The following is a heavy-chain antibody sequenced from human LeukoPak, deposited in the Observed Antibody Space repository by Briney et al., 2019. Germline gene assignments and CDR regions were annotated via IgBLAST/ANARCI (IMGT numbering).Heavy chain of an antibody. D-gene: IGHD2/OR15-2a*01. CDR1: GFTFGDYA. CDR2: VKSKTNGGTT. V-gene: IGHV3-15*01. CDR3: TKDDPTNRA. Sequence: GGSLRLSCTASGFTFGDYAMSWVRQAPGKGLEWVGRVKSKTNGGTTDYAAPVKGRFTISRDDSKNTLYLQMNSLKAEDTAVYYCTKDDPTNRAWGQGTLVTVSS. J-gene: IGHJ4*02.